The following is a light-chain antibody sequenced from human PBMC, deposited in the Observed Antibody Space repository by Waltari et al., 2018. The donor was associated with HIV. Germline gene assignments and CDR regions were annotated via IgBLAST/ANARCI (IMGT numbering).Light chain of an antibody. V-gene: IGKV1-12*01. CDR1: HPIADN. CDR3: QQAFSFPHT. J-gene: IGKJ4*01. Sequence: IQMAQSPASLSASVGDSVSFNCRASHPIADNLAWYQQRPGKPPKLLIYGASRLQSGVPSRFAGFGSATNFSLTITGLRAEDSATYYCQQAFSFPHTFGGGTELDI. CDR2: GAS.